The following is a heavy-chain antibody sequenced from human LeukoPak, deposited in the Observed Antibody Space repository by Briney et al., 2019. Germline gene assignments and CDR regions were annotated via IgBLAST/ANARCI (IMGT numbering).Heavy chain of an antibody. V-gene: IGHV3-7*03. CDR3: ARDKQWLAFYYYYYGMDV. D-gene: IGHD6-19*01. J-gene: IGHJ6*02. CDR2: IKQDGSEK. Sequence: PGGSLRLSCAASGFTFTSYWMSWVRQAPGKGLEWVANIKQDGSEKYYVDSVEGRFTISRDNAKSSLYLQMNSVRAEDTAIYYCARDKQWLAFYYYYYGMDVWGQGTTVTVSS. CDR1: GFTFTSYW.